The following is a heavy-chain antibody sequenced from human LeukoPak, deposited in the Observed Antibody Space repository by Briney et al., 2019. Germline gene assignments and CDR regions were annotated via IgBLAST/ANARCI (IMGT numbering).Heavy chain of an antibody. V-gene: IGHV3-30*18. J-gene: IGHJ4*02. CDR2: VSYDETNK. CDR1: GFSFTNYA. CDR3: AKGSGGAIVHDYFDS. D-gene: IGHD3-16*02. Sequence: GRSLRLSCAASGFSFTNYAMPWVRQAPGKGLAWVAVVSYDETNKDYTDSVKGRFTISRDNSKNTVYLQVNGLRAEDTAVYYCAKGSGGAIVHDYFDSWGQGTLVTVSS.